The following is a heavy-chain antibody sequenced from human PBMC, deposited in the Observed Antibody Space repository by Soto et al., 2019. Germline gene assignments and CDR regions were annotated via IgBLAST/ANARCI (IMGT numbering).Heavy chain of an antibody. D-gene: IGHD3-3*01. Sequence: AETLSLTCAVYGGSFSGYYWSWIRQPPGKGLEWIGEINHSGSTNYNPSLKSRVTISVDTSKNQFSLKLSSVTAADTAVYYCARDGLTYYDFWSGYYYYYYMDVWGKGTTVTVSS. V-gene: IGHV4-34*01. CDR3: ARDGLTYYDFWSGYYYYYYMDV. J-gene: IGHJ6*03. CDR2: INHSGST. CDR1: GGSFSGYY.